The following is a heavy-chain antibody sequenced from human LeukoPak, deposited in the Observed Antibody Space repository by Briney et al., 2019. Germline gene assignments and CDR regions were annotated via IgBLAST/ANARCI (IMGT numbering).Heavy chain of an antibody. J-gene: IGHJ4*02. D-gene: IGHD2-2*01. CDR1: GFTFTTYT. V-gene: IGHV3-48*01. CDR2: ISSSSATI. Sequence: PGGSLRLSCAASGFTFTTYTMNWVRQAPGKGLEWVSYISSSSATIYYADSVKGRFTISRDNAKNTLYLQMNSLRAEDTAVYYCARDRRSAYLDYWGQGTLVTVSS. CDR3: ARDRRSAYLDY.